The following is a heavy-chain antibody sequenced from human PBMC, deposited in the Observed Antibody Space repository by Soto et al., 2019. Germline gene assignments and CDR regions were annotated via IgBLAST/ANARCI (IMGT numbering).Heavy chain of an antibody. D-gene: IGHD3-16*01. CDR2: IIYTGRT. V-gene: IGHV4-39*01. CDR3: ARHVGNYGAWAFGF. CDR1: GGSVSSDNHY. Sequence: QLQLQESGPGLVKPSETLSLICTVSGGSVSSDNHYWVWIRQPPGKGLEWISSIIYTGRTYYNPYHKSRTAMSADTSRTPFSLNLRSVTVAATAVYYCARHVGNYGAWAFGFWGQGNLVTVSS. J-gene: IGHJ4*02.